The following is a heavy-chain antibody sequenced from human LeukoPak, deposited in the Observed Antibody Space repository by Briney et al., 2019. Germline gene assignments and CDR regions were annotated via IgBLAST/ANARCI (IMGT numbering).Heavy chain of an antibody. V-gene: IGHV4-59*01. CDR2: IYYSGST. CDR3: ARVTGAYGLTPFDY. J-gene: IGHJ4*02. D-gene: IGHD4-17*01. Sequence: SETLSLTCTVSGGSISSFYWSWIRQPPGKGLEWIGYIYYSGSTNYNPSLKSRVSMSVDTSKKQFSLKLNSVTAADTAVYYCARVTGAYGLTPFDYWGQGTLVTASS. CDR1: GGSISSFY.